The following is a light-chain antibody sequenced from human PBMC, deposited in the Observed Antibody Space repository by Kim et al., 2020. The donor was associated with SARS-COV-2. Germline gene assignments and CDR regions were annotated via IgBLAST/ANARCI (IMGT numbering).Light chain of an antibody. CDR3: QQRSNWPPKYT. CDR1: QSVSSY. CDR2: DAS. J-gene: IGKJ2*01. V-gene: IGKV3-11*01. Sequence: SPGERPPLSCRASQSVSSYLAWYQQKPGQAPRLLIYDASNRATCIPARFSGSGSGTDFTLTISSLEPEDFAVYYCQQRSNWPPKYTFGQGTKLEI.